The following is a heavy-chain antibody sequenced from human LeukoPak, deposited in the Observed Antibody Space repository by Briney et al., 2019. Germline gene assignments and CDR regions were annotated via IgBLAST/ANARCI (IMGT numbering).Heavy chain of an antibody. Sequence: SQTLSLTCAISGDSVSSNSAAWNWIRQSPSRGLEWLGRTYYRSKWYNDYAVSVKSRITINPDTSKNQFSLQLNSVTPEDTAVYYCARGGIIQWLVDRDAFDIWGQGTMVTVSS. J-gene: IGHJ3*02. CDR3: ARGGIIQWLVDRDAFDI. CDR2: TYYRSKWYN. V-gene: IGHV6-1*01. D-gene: IGHD6-19*01. CDR1: GDSVSSNSAA.